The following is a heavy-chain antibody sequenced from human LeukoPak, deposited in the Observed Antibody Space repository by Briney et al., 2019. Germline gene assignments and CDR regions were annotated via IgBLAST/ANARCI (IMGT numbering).Heavy chain of an antibody. V-gene: IGHV4-59*01. Sequence: ETLSLTCSVSGGSIGNYYWSWIRQPPGKGLEWIGSMYYSGSTNYNPSLKSRATISEDTSKKQFSLKLSSVTAADTAVYYCARAGYDTSGFWYFDLWGRGTLVTVSS. J-gene: IGHJ2*01. CDR2: MYYSGST. CDR1: GGSIGNYY. CDR3: ARAGYDTSGFWYFDL. D-gene: IGHD3-22*01.